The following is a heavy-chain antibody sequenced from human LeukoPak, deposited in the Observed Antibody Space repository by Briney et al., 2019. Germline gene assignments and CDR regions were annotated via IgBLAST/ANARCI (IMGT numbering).Heavy chain of an antibody. CDR3: AREDYDILTAPRGLDY. V-gene: IGHV3-66*01. CDR2: IYSGGST. D-gene: IGHD3-9*01. Sequence: GGSLRLSCAASGFTVSSNYMSWVRQAPGKGLEGVSVIYSGGSTYYADSVKGRFTISRDNSKNTLYLQMNSLGAEDTAVYYCAREDYDILTAPRGLDYWGQGPLVTVSS. CDR1: GFTVSSNY. J-gene: IGHJ4*02.